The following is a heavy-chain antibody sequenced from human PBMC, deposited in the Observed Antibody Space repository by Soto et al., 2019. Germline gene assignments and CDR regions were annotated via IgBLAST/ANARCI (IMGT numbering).Heavy chain of an antibody. CDR3: ATDARYYDILAGYYTGTY. V-gene: IGHV1-24*01. Sequence: ASENVSSMVSGYTLTELSMHWVRQAPGKGLEWMGGFDPEDGETIYAEKFQGRVTRTEDTSTDTAYMELSSLRSEDTAVYYCATDARYYDILAGYYTGTYWGQGTLVTSPQ. CDR1: GYTLTELS. J-gene: IGHJ4*02. D-gene: IGHD3-9*01. CDR2: FDPEDGET.